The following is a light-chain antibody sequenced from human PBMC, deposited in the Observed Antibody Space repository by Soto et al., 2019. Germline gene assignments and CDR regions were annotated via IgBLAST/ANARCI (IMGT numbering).Light chain of an antibody. V-gene: IGKV1-5*01. CDR2: DAS. Sequence: DIQITQSPPTLSASVGDRVTITCRASQSISGWLAWYQQKPGKAPKLLIYDASNLEGGVPSRFSGTGSGTEFTLTISSLQPEDFATYYCQQYNTYSQTFGQGTKVDI. J-gene: IGKJ1*01. CDR3: QQYNTYSQT. CDR1: QSISGW.